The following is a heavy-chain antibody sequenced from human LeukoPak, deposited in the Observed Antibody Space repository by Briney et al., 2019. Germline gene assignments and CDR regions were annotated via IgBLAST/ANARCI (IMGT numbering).Heavy chain of an antibody. J-gene: IGHJ4*02. CDR2: IKDDGSEK. D-gene: IGHD1-14*01. CDR3: ARARIDY. Sequence: GSLRLSCVGSGFTFRSYWMTWVRHAPGKGLEWVANIKDDGSEKYSVDSVKGRFTISRDNAKNLLYLQMSSLRAEDTAVYYCARARIDYWGQGTLVTVSS. V-gene: IGHV3-7*04. CDR1: GFTFRSYW.